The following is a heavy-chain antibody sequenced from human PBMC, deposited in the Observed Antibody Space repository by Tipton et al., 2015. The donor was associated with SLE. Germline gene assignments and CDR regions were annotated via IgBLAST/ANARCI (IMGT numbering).Heavy chain of an antibody. CDR1: GFTFSTYW. V-gene: IGHV3-48*03. Sequence: SLRLSCAASGFTFSTYWMSWVRQAPGKGLEWVSYISSSGSTIYYADSVKGRFTISRDNAKNSLYLQMNSLRAEDTAVYYCARERGYDTKGYGMDVWGQGTTVTVTS. CDR3: ARERGYDTKGYGMDV. J-gene: IGHJ6*02. CDR2: ISSSGSTI. D-gene: IGHD5-12*01.